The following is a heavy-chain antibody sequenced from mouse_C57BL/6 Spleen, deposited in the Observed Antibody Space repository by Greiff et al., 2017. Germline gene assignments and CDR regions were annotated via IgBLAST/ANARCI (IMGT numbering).Heavy chain of an antibody. CDR3: ARGRLWVWYFDV. J-gene: IGHJ1*03. Sequence: SCKASGYTFTSYWMHWVKQRPGRGLEWIGRIDPNSGGTKYNEKFKSKATLTVDKPSSTAYMQLSSLTSEDSAVYYCARGRLWVWYFDVWGTGTTVTVSS. CDR1: GYTFTSYW. CDR2: IDPNSGGT. V-gene: IGHV1-72*01. D-gene: IGHD3-2*02.